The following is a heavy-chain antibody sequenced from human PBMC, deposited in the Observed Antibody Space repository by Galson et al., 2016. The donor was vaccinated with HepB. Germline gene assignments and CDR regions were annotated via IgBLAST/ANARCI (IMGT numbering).Heavy chain of an antibody. Sequence: SLRLSCAASQFTFSIYRMNWVRQAPGKGLEWVSSISSSSSSVHYADSVKGRFTISRDDAKNSLYLQMNSLRAEDTAVYYCARFSVWFGKDFFDSWGQGTLVTVSS. CDR1: QFTFSIYR. CDR2: ISSSSSSV. V-gene: IGHV3-21*01. J-gene: IGHJ4*02. CDR3: ARFSVWFGKDFFDS. D-gene: IGHD3-10*01.